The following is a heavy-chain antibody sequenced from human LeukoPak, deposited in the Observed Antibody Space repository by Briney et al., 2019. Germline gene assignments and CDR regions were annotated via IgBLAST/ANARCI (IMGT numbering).Heavy chain of an antibody. CDR2: ISYDGSNK. Sequence: PGGSLRLSCAASGFTFSSYAMHWVRQAPGKGLEWVAVISYDGSNKYYADSVKGRFTISRDNSKNTLYLQINSLRAEDTAVYYCARDRDYYDSLPFYYWGQGTLVTVSS. J-gene: IGHJ4*02. V-gene: IGHV3-30*01. D-gene: IGHD3-22*01. CDR3: ARDRDYYDSLPFYY. CDR1: GFTFSSYA.